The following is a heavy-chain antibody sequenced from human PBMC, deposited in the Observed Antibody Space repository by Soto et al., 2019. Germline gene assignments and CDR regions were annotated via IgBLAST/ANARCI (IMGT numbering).Heavy chain of an antibody. D-gene: IGHD3-22*01. CDR2: IIPIFGTA. Sequence: SVKVSCKASGGTFSSYAISWVRQAPGQGLEWMGGIIPIFGTANYAQKFQGRVTITADESTSTAYMELSSLRSEDTAVYYCARVPIGDYYDSSGHYYVGPWGQGTLVTVSS. J-gene: IGHJ5*02. CDR3: ARVPIGDYYDSSGHYYVGP. CDR1: GGTFSSYA. V-gene: IGHV1-69*13.